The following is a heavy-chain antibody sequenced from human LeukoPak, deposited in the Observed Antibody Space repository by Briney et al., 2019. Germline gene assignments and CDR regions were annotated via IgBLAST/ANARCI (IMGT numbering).Heavy chain of an antibody. Sequence: GGSLRLSCAASGFTFDDYAMHWVRQAPGKGLEWVSGISWNSGSIGYAGSVKGRFTISRDNAKNSLYLQMNSLRAEDTALYYCAKRVRGSYSDWGQGTLVTVSS. V-gene: IGHV3-9*01. J-gene: IGHJ4*02. CDR3: AKRVRGSYSD. CDR2: ISWNSGSI. D-gene: IGHD1-26*01. CDR1: GFTFDDYA.